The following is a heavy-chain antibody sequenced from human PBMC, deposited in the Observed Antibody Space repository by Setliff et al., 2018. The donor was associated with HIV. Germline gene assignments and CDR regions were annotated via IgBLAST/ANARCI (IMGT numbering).Heavy chain of an antibody. J-gene: IGHJ4*02. CDR3: ARVPILRYASPVDM. D-gene: IGHD3-9*01. CDR2: INPSGGST. V-gene: IGHV1-46*01. CDR1: GYIFTSYY. Sequence: ASVKVSCKASGYIFTSYYIHWVRQAPGQGLEWMGEINPSGGSTSYSEKSRGRATMTRDTSRSTVYMELSSLRFDDTAVYYCARVPILRYASPVDMWGQGTLVTVSS.